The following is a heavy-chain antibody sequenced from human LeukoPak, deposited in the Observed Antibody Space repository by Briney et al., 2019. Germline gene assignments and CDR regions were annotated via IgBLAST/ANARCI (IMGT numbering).Heavy chain of an antibody. D-gene: IGHD3-22*01. V-gene: IGHV3-9*01. CDR3: AYSPVGYYYDSSGYFDY. J-gene: IGHJ4*02. Sequence: GRSLRLSCAASGFTFDDYAMPWVRQAPGKGLELVSGISWYSGSICYADSVKGLITISRDNAKNSLYLQMISLRVEDTALYYCAYSPVGYYYDSSGYFDYWGQGTLVTVSS. CDR1: GFTFDDYA. CDR2: ISWYSGSI.